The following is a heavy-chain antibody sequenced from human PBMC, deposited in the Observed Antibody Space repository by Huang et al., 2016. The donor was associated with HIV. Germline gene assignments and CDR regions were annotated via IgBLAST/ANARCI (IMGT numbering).Heavy chain of an antibody. J-gene: IGHJ3*01. CDR3: ARDPYYSNRWKRNDASFL. Sequence: QVQLVQSGGEVMQPGASVRVSCKASGYDFGSYGMSGVRQAPGQGVEGRGSIGRDSSDTSSAQKFQGRVTMTTDTSTTTTYMELRSLRSDDTAMYYCARDPYYSNRWKRNDASFLWGQGTMITVSS. CDR2: IGRDSSDT. V-gene: IGHV1-18*01. D-gene: IGHD4-4*01. CDR1: GYDFGSYG.